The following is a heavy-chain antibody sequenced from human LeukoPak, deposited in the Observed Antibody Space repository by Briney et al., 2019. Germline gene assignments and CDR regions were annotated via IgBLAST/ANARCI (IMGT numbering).Heavy chain of an antibody. V-gene: IGHV3-30-3*01. Sequence: GGSLRLSCAASGFTFSSYAMHWVRQAPGKGLEWVAVISYDGSNKYYADSVRGRFTISRDNSKNTLYLQMSSLRAEDTALYYCAKDPAGHDYGDVVDYWGQGTLVTVSS. D-gene: IGHD4-17*01. CDR1: GFTFSSYA. J-gene: IGHJ4*02. CDR2: ISYDGSNK. CDR3: AKDPAGHDYGDVVDY.